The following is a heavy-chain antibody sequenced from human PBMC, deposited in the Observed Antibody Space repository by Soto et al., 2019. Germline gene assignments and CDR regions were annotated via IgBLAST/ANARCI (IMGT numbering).Heavy chain of an antibody. J-gene: IGHJ3*02. CDR3: ARDDYYDSSEPLGGSFAFDI. V-gene: IGHV3-74*01. CDR1: GFTFSSYW. D-gene: IGHD3-22*01. Sequence: GGSLRLSCAASGFTFSSYWMHWVRQAPGKGLVWVSRINSDGSSTSYADSVKGRFTISRDNAKNTLYLQMNSLRAEDTAVYYCARDDYYDSSEPLGGSFAFDIWGQGTMVTVSS. CDR2: INSDGSST.